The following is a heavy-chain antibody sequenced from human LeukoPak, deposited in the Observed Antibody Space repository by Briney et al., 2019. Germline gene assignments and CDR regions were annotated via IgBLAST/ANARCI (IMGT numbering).Heavy chain of an antibody. CDR2: ISYDGSNK. J-gene: IGHJ6*02. CDR3: ASMAARPDVRYYYYGMDV. V-gene: IGHV3-30-3*01. CDR1: GFTFSSYA. D-gene: IGHD6-6*01. Sequence: GGSLRLSCAASGFTFSSYAMHWVRQAPGKGLEWVTVISYDGSNKYYADSVKGRFTISRDNSKNTLYLQMNSLRAEDTAVYYCASMAARPDVRYYYYGMDVWGQGTTVTVSS.